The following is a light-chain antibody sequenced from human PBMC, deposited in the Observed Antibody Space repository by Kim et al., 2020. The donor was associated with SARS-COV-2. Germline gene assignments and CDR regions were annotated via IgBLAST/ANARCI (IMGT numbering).Light chain of an antibody. J-gene: IGLJ3*02. Sequence: SSELTQDPAVSVALGQTVRITCQGDSLRSYYASWYQQKPGQAPVLVIYGKNNRPSGIPDRFSGSSSGNTASLTITGAQAEDEADYYCNSLDSSGNPSWVF. CDR2: GKN. CDR1: SLRSYY. V-gene: IGLV3-19*01. CDR3: NSLDSSGNPSWV.